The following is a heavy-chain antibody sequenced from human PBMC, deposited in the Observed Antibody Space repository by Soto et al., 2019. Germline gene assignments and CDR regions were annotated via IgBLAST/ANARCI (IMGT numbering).Heavy chain of an antibody. D-gene: IGHD6-19*01. J-gene: IGHJ4*02. CDR1: GGSISSSNW. CDR3: ARSGIAVAGTWFDY. CDR2: IYHSGST. V-gene: IGHV4-4*02. Sequence: PSETLSLTCAVSGGSISSSNWWSWVRQPPGKGLEWIGEIYHSGSTNYNPSLKSRVTISVDKSKNQFSLKLSSVTAADTAVYYCARSGIAVAGTWFDYWGQGTLVTVSS.